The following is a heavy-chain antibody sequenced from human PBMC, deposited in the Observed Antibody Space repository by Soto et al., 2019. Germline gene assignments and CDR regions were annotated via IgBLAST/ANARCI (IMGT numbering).Heavy chain of an antibody. CDR2: VCYTGST. J-gene: IGHJ3*02. CDR3: GGESRFTGVGAFYI. V-gene: IGHV4-59*01. Sequence: QVQLQESGPGLVKPSETLSLTCTVSGVSISTYYWSWIRQPPGKGLEWIGYVCYTGSTKYNPSLKGRGNITVRNSKNPLFHEVRLGTAADNAVLYWGGESRFTGVGAFYIWEQGTMVTVSS. CDR1: GVSISTYY. D-gene: IGHD3-10*01.